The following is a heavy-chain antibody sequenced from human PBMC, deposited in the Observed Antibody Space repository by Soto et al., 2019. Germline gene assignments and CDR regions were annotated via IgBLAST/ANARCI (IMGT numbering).Heavy chain of an antibody. CDR2: IFYSGTT. D-gene: IGHD4-17*01. CDR1: GGSISVGNNY. CDR3: ASQATVTTSFDY. J-gene: IGHJ4*02. Sequence: QVKLQGPGPGLVKPSRPLPLTCTFSGGSISVGNNYWGWTRRHPGKGLEWIGDIFYSGTTYYNPSLKSRVIISVDTSKNQFSLKLSSVTAADTAVYYCASQATVTTSFDYWGQGTLVTVSS. V-gene: IGHV4-31*03.